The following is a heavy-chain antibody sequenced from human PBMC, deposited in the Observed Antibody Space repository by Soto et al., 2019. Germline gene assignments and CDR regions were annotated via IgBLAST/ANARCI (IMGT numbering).Heavy chain of an antibody. J-gene: IGHJ4*02. V-gene: IGHV3-33*01. Sequence: VQLVESGGGVVQPGRSLRLSCAASGFTFSSYGMHWVRQAPGKGLEWVAVIWYDGSNKYYADSVKGRFTISRDNSKNTLYLQMNSLRAEDTAVYYCARDAVGATGLVDYWGQGTLVTVSS. CDR2: IWYDGSNK. CDR3: ARDAVGATGLVDY. CDR1: GFTFSSYG. D-gene: IGHD1-26*01.